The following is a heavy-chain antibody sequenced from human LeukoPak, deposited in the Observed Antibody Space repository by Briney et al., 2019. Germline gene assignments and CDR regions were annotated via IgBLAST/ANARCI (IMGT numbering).Heavy chain of an antibody. CDR1: GFTFSSYS. CDR3: ARAMREGYKYGIDY. D-gene: IGHD5-24*01. Sequence: PGGSLRLSCAASGFTFSSYSMNWVRQAPGKGLEWVSSISSSSSYIYYADSVKGRFTISRDNAKNSLYLQMNSLRAEDTAVYYCARAMREGYKYGIDYWGQGTLVTVSS. V-gene: IGHV3-21*01. J-gene: IGHJ4*02. CDR2: ISSSSSYI.